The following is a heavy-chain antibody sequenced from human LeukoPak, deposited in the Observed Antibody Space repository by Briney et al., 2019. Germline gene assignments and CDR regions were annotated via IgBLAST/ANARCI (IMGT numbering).Heavy chain of an antibody. CDR3: AREAGHDYSNTNEAFDI. CDR2: IYYSGST. D-gene: IGHD4-11*01. CDR1: GGSISSYY. J-gene: IGHJ3*02. Sequence: SETLSLTCTVSGGSISSYYWSWIRQPPGKGLEWIGYIYYSGSTNYNPSLKSRVTISVDTSKNQFSLKLSSVTAADTAVYYCAREAGHDYSNTNEAFDIWGQGTMVTVSS. V-gene: IGHV4-59*12.